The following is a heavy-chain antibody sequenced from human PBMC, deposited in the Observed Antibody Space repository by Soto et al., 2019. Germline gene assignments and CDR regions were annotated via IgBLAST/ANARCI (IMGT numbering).Heavy chain of an antibody. J-gene: IGHJ6*02. Sequence: EVLLVESGGGLVQPGGSLRLSCAASGFVFSDYSMNWVRRAPGKGLEWVSYISTRSTTIYYADSVRGRFTISRENSKSSVFLQMNSLRDEDTAVYYCARFYDFTYHGMDVWGQGTTVTVAS. V-gene: IGHV3-48*02. CDR1: GFVFSDYS. D-gene: IGHD3-16*01. CDR2: ISTRSTTI. CDR3: ARFYDFTYHGMDV.